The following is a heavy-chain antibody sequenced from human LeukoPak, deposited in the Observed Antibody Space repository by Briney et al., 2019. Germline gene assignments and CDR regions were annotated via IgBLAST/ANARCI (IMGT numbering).Heavy chain of an antibody. CDR2: ISGSGGDT. V-gene: IGHV3-23*01. D-gene: IGHD2-15*01. CDR3: AKGSFGYCSGGSCYVDY. Sequence: GGSLRLSCAASGFTFSSYAMSWVRQAPGKRLEWVSSISGSGGDTYYADSVKGRFTISRDNSKNTLYLQMNSLRAEDTAVYYCAKGSFGYCSGGSCYVDYWGQGTLVTVSS. CDR1: GFTFSSYA. J-gene: IGHJ4*02.